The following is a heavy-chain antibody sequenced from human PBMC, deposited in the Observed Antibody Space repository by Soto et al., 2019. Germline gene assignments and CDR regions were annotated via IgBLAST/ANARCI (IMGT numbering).Heavy chain of an antibody. V-gene: IGHV5-51*01. J-gene: IGHJ6*02. Sequence: GESLKISCKASGDTFSSFWIAWVRQEPEKGLEWMGTISLDDSETTYSPSFQGQVTISADKSLNAAYLQWNSLKASDTAIFYRAKSDYFHTSGSLYGLDVWGQGTTVTVSS. CDR1: GDTFSSFW. CDR3: AKSDYFHTSGSLYGLDV. CDR2: ISLDDSET. D-gene: IGHD3-22*01.